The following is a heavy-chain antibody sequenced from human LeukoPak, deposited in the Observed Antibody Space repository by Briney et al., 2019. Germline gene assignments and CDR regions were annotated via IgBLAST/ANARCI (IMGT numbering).Heavy chain of an antibody. D-gene: IGHD1-26*01. CDR2: IRYDGTNK. Sequence: GGSLRLSCAASGFTFSSYAMHWVRQAPGKGLEWVAFIRYDGTNKYYADSVMGRFTVSRDNSKNTLYLRMNSLRSEDTAVYYCARDWSRGGSYTPGAFDIWGQGTMVTVSS. J-gene: IGHJ3*02. V-gene: IGHV3-30*04. CDR1: GFTFSSYA. CDR3: ARDWSRGGSYTPGAFDI.